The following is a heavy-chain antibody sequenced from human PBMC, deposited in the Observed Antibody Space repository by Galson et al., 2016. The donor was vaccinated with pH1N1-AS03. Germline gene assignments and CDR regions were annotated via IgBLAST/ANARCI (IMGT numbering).Heavy chain of an antibody. CDR3: THAGTGYNSSWTCFGY. CDR2: IYWNDAK. CDR1: GFSLSTTSVG. V-gene: IGHV2-5*01. D-gene: IGHD6-13*01. Sequence: PALVKPTQTLTLTCTFSGFSLSTTSVGVGWIRQPPGKALEWLALIYWNDAKRYSPSLKSRLTITKDTSRNQVVLTMTNVDPVDTATYYCTHAGTGYNSSWTCFGYWGQGTPVTVSS. J-gene: IGHJ4*02.